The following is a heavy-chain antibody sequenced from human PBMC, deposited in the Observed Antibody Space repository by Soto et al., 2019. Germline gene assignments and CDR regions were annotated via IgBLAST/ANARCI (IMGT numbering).Heavy chain of an antibody. Sequence: GESLKISCNGSGYSFTSYWISWVLHMPGKGLEWMGRIDPSDSYTNYSPSFQGHVTISADKSISTAYLQWSSLKASDTAMYYCARHGRVYYDSSGYYYMGMDVWGQGTTVTVSS. CDR1: GYSFTSYW. CDR3: ARHGRVYYDSSGYYYMGMDV. D-gene: IGHD3-22*01. V-gene: IGHV5-10-1*01. J-gene: IGHJ6*02. CDR2: IDPSDSYT.